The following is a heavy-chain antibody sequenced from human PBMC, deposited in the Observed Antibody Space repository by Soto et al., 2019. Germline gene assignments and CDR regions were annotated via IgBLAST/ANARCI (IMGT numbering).Heavy chain of an antibody. CDR3: ARGPVVTPFVDY. J-gene: IGHJ4*02. V-gene: IGHV4-61*01. CDR2: IYYSGST. CDR1: GGSVTSGNYY. D-gene: IGHD2-21*02. Sequence: SETLSLTCAVSGGSVTSGNYYWSWIRQPPGKGLEWIGHIYYSGSTNYNPSLKSRVTISVDASKNQFSLKLSSVTAADTAIYYCARGPVVTPFVDYWGQGTLVTVSS.